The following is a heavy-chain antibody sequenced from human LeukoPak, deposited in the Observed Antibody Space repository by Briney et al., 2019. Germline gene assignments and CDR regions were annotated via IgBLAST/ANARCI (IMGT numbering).Heavy chain of an antibody. D-gene: IGHD5-18*01. Sequence: GGSLRLSCAASGFTVSSNYMSWVRQAPGKGLEWVSVIYSGGSTYYADSVKGRFTISRDNSKNTLCLQMNSLRAEDTAVYYCARVTARYYYYMDVWGKGTTVTISS. CDR2: IYSGGST. CDR3: ARVTARYYYYMDV. V-gene: IGHV3-66*01. CDR1: GFTVSSNY. J-gene: IGHJ6*03.